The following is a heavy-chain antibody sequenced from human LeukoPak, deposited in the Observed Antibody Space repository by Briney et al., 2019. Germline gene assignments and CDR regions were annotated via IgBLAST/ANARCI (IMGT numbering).Heavy chain of an antibody. J-gene: IGHJ4*02. Sequence: GGSLRLSCAAPGFTFSSYAMHWVRQAPGKGPEWVANINLDGSQKYYVDSVKGRFTISRDNAENSLYLQMNSLRAEDTALYYCARKRPNYFDYWGQGTLVTVSS. CDR3: ARKRPNYFDY. CDR2: INLDGSQK. V-gene: IGHV3-7*01. CDR1: GFTFSSYA.